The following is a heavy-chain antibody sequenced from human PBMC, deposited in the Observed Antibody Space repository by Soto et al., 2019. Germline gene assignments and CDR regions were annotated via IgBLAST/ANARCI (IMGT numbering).Heavy chain of an antibody. CDR1: GGSISSSSYY. CDR3: ARQSPYYYDSSGYYHDY. CDR2: IYYSGST. Sequence: SETLSLTCTVSGGSISSSSYYWGWIRQHPEKGMEWIGSIYYSGSTYYNPSLNSRVTISVDTPKNQFSLKLSSVTAADTAVYYCARQSPYYYDSSGYYHDYWGQGTLGTVS. D-gene: IGHD3-22*01. V-gene: IGHV4-39*01. J-gene: IGHJ4*02.